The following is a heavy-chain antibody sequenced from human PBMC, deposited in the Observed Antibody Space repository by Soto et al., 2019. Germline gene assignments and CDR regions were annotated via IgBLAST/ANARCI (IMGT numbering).Heavy chain of an antibody. D-gene: IGHD6-13*01. CDR1: GGSISSSNW. Sequence: SETLSLTCAVSGGSISSSNWWSWVRQPPGKGLEWIGEIYHSGSTNYNPSLQSRVTISVDNSKNQFSLKLSSVTAADTAVYYCARLTYSSSADYWGQGTLVTVSS. J-gene: IGHJ4*02. CDR2: IYHSGST. V-gene: IGHV4-4*02. CDR3: ARLTYSSSADY.